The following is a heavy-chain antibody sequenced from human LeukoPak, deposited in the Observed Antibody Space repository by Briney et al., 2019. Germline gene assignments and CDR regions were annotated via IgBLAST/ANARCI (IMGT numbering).Heavy chain of an antibody. J-gene: IGHJ4*02. CDR2: SDINSGSM. V-gene: IGHV3-21*01. CDR1: GFTIRTSS. D-gene: IGHD5-12*01. CDR3: AKDRDSKNGYSGYDYDY. Sequence: RGSLRLSCAASGFTIRTSSMNWVGHAPGKGLEGVSSSDINSGSMYYSDSVKGRFTISRDNTKNSLYLQMNSLRAEDTAVYYCAKDRDSKNGYSGYDYDYWGQGTLVTVYS.